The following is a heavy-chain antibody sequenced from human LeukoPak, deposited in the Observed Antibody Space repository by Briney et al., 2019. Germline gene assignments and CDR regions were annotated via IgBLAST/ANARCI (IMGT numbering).Heavy chain of an antibody. CDR1: GYTFTGYY. V-gene: IGHV1-2*02. CDR3: ARVPRIATSFDY. D-gene: IGHD1-1*01. CDR2: INPNSGGT. J-gene: IGHJ4*02. Sequence: ASVKVSCKASGYTFTGYYMHWVRQAPGQGLEWMGWINPNSGGTNYAQKFQGRVTVTRDTSISTAYMELSRLRSDDTAVYYCARVPRIATSFDYWGQGTLVTVSS.